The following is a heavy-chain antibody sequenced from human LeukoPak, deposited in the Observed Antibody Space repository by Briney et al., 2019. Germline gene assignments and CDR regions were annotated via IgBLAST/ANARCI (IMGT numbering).Heavy chain of an antibody. CDR1: GGSFSGYY. Sequence: SETLSLTCAVYGGSFSGYYWSWIRQPPGKGLEWIGEINHSGSTNYNPSLKSRVTISVDTSKNQFSLKLSSVTAADTAVYYCARTPRDGYNLNWFDPWGQGTLVTVSS. CDR3: ARTPRDGYNLNWFDP. D-gene: IGHD5-24*01. J-gene: IGHJ5*02. CDR2: INHSGST. V-gene: IGHV4-34*01.